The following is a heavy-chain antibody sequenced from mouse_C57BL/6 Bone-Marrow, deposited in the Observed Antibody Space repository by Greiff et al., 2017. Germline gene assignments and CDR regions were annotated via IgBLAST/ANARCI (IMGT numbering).Heavy chain of an antibody. CDR3: ATNYCGSNYYAMDY. Sequence: QVQLQQPGAELVMPGASVKLSCKASGYTFTSYWMHWVKQRPGQGLEWIGEIDPSDSYTNYNQKFKGKSTLTVDKSSSTAYMQLSSLTSEDSAVYYCATNYCGSNYYAMDYWGQGTSVTVSS. D-gene: IGHD1-1*01. J-gene: IGHJ4*01. CDR1: GYTFTSYW. CDR2: IDPSDSYT. V-gene: IGHV1-69*01.